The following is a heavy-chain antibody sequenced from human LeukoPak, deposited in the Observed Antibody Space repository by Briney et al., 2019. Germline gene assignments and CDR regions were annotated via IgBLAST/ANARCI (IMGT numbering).Heavy chain of an antibody. CDR3: ARGRGEGRGIAMVRGVRAPSYNWFDP. D-gene: IGHD3-10*01. CDR1: GGSISTYY. V-gene: IGHV4-59*12. Sequence: SETLSLTCTVSGGSISTYYWSWIRQPPGKGLEWIGNIYYSGSTNYNPALMSRVTISVDTSKNQFSLKLSSVAAADTAVYYCARGRGEGRGIAMVRGVRAPSYNWFDPWGHGTQVTVSS. J-gene: IGHJ5*02. CDR2: IYYSGST.